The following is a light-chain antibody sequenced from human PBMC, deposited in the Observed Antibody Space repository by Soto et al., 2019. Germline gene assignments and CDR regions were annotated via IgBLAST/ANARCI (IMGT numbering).Light chain of an antibody. V-gene: IGKV3-20*01. J-gene: IGKJ4*01. CDR1: QSVDSNY. CDR2: GAS. CDR3: QQYGSSRNT. Sequence: EIVLTQSPGTLSLSPGEGATLSCRASQSVDSNYLAWYQKKPGQAPRLLIYGASSRATGIPDRFSGSGSGTDFTLTISRLEPEDSAVYYCQQYGSSRNTFGGGTKVEIK.